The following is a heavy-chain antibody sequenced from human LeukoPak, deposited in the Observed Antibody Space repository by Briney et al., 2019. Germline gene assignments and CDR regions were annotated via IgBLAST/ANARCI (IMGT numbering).Heavy chain of an antibody. CDR1: GFTFSGYA. Sequence: GGSLRLSCAASGFTFSGYAMHWVRQAPGKGLEWVAVISYDGSNKYYADSVKGRFTISRDNSKNTLYLQMNSLRAEDTAVYYCARDQGAKYYDFWSGYSYYYYYMDVWGKGTTVTVSS. CDR3: ARDQGAKYYDFWSGYSYYYYYMDV. V-gene: IGHV3-30*04. D-gene: IGHD3-3*01. CDR2: ISYDGSNK. J-gene: IGHJ6*03.